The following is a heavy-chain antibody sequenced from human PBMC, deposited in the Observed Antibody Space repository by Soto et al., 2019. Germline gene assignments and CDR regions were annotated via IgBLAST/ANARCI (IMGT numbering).Heavy chain of an antibody. Sequence: SETLSLTCAVSGVSFDGFLWTWIRQSPGKGLEWIGEISRAGGSNYNPSLNGRVTISLDTSKDQFSLRLRSVTAADRGVYYCARGVDSWSGYLFWGQGTPVTVSS. D-gene: IGHD3-3*01. CDR2: ISRAGGS. CDR1: GVSFDGFL. CDR3: ARGVDSWSGYLF. V-gene: IGHV4-34*01. J-gene: IGHJ4*02.